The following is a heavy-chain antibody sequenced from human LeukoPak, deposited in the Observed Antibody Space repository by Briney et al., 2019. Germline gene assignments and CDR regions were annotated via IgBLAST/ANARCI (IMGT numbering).Heavy chain of an antibody. J-gene: IGHJ6*03. Sequence: SVKVSCKASGGTFSSYAISWVRQAPGQGLEWMGGIIPIFGTANYAQKFQGRVTITTDESTSTAYMELSSLRSEDTAVYYCASRYCSRTSCPGNYYYYYYMDVWGKGTTVTVSS. V-gene: IGHV1-69*05. CDR1: GGTFSSYA. CDR3: ASRYCSRTSCPGNYYYYYYMDV. CDR2: IIPIFGTA. D-gene: IGHD2-2*01.